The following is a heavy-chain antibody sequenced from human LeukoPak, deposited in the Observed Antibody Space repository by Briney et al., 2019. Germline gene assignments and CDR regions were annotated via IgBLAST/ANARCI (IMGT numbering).Heavy chain of an antibody. CDR1: GGSISSGDSY. Sequence: SQTLSLTCTVSGGSISSGDSYWSWIRQHPGKGLEWIGYMSYSGDTYYNPSLKSRVTISVDTSKNQFSLKLSSVTAADTAVYYCARVGSGKSEYQLLYLSQNYYYGMDVWGQGTTVTVSS. D-gene: IGHD2-2*02. V-gene: IGHV4-31*03. J-gene: IGHJ6*02. CDR3: ARVGSGKSEYQLLYLSQNYYYGMDV. CDR2: MSYSGDT.